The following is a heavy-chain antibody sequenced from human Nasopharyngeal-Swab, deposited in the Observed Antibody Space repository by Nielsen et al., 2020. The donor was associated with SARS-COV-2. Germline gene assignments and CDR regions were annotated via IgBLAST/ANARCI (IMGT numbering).Heavy chain of an antibody. V-gene: IGHV3-66*01. Sequence: GGSLRLSCAASGFTGSSNYMSWVRQAPGKGLEWVSVIYSGGSTYYADSVKGRFTISRDNSKNTLYLQMNSLRAEDTAVYYCAREGRYYDFWSGYYSPSHSDAFDIWGQGTMVTVSS. D-gene: IGHD3-3*01. CDR3: AREGRYYDFWSGYYSPSHSDAFDI. CDR1: GFTGSSNY. CDR2: IYSGGST. J-gene: IGHJ3*02.